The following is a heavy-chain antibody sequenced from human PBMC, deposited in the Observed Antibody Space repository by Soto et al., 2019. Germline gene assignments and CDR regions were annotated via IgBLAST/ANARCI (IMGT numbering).Heavy chain of an antibody. D-gene: IGHD1-1*01. Sequence: SETLSLTCAVYGGSFSGYYWSWIRQPPGKGLEWIGEINHSGSTNYNPSLKSRVTISVDTSKNQFSLKLSSVTAADTAMYYCARDRVNKLQQDGDSWGQGTLVTVSS. J-gene: IGHJ4*02. CDR1: GGSFSGYY. CDR2: INHSGST. V-gene: IGHV4-34*01. CDR3: ARDRVNKLQQDGDS.